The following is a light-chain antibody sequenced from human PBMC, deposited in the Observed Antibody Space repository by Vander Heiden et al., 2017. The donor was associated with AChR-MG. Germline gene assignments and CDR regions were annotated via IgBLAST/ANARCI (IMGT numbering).Light chain of an antibody. CDR2: AAS. Sequence: AIRMTQSPSSLSASTGDRVTITCQASQGISSYLAWYQQKPGKAPKLLIYAASTLQSGVPSRFSGSGSGTDFTLTISCLQSEDFATYYCQQYYSYPPWTFGQGTKVEIK. CDR3: QQYYSYPPWT. J-gene: IGKJ1*01. V-gene: IGKV1-8*01. CDR1: QGISSY.